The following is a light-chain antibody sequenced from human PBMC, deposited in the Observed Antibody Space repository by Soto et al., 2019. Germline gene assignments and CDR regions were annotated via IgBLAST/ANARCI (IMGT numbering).Light chain of an antibody. Sequence: QCVRTRAASGSGAAGGSRTISCTGTSSDVGGYNYASWYQQHPDKAPKLMIYDVSNRPSGVSNRFSGSKSGNTASLTISGLQAEDEADYYCCSYTSTNQLFVTGTKVTVL. CDR2: DVS. V-gene: IGLV2-14*03. CDR1: SSDVGGYNY. J-gene: IGLJ1*01. CDR3: CSYTSTNQL.